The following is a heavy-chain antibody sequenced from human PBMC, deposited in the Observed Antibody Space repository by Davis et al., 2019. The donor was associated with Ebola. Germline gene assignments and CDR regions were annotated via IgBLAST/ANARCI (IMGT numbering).Heavy chain of an antibody. CDR1: GYDFSIYW. Sequence: GESLKISCRGSGYDFSIYWISWVRQKPGKGLEWMGRIDPSDSKVNYSPSFQGHVTFSVDKSISTAYLQWGSLTASDTGIYYCARQVFGGAPFYMDVWGQGTTVTVSS. J-gene: IGHJ6*03. CDR2: IDPSDSKV. CDR3: ARQVFGGAPFYMDV. V-gene: IGHV5-10-1*01. D-gene: IGHD3-16*01.